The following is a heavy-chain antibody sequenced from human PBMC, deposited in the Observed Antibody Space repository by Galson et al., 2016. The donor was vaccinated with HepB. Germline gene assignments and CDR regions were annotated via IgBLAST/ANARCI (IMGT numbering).Heavy chain of an antibody. CDR3: ARHSGWNRPWDLATGSSFDY. V-gene: IGHV4-39*01. CDR2: IYYNEST. D-gene: IGHD6-19*01. J-gene: IGHJ4*02. Sequence: SETLSLTCTVSGDSISSSSYHWGWIRQPPGKGLEWVGSIYYNESTYYNPSLKSRVTISVDTSKNQFSLKLTSVSAADTAVHYCARHSGWNRPWDLATGSSFDYWGQGILVTVSS. CDR1: GDSISSSSYH.